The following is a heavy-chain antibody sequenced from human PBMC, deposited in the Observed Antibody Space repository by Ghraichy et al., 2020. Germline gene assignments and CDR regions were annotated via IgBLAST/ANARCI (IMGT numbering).Heavy chain of an antibody. CDR3: AREAPESEKNYYDSSGYPDYYYYYYMDV. J-gene: IGHJ6*03. CDR2: ISAYNGNT. CDR1: GYTFTSYG. D-gene: IGHD3-22*01. V-gene: IGHV1-18*04. Sequence: ASVKVSCKASGYTFTSYGISWVRQAPGQGLEWMGWISAYNGNTNYAQKLQGRVTMTTDTSTSTAYMELRSLRSDDTAVYYCAREAPESEKNYYDSSGYPDYYYYYYMDVWGKGTTVTVSS.